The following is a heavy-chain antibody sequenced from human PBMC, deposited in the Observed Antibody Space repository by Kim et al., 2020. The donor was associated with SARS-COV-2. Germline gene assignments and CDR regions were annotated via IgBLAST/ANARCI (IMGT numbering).Heavy chain of an antibody. CDR3: ARDRAVIPAVIRANYFDY. CDR2: INPNDGST. Sequence: ASVKVSCKASGYTFTSYYMHWVRQAPGQGLEWMGIINPNDGSTTYAQKFQGRVTMTRDTSTSTVYMDLSSLRSEDTAVYYCARDRAVIPAVIRANYFDYWGQGTLVTVPS. CDR1: GYTFTSYY. V-gene: IGHV1-46*01. J-gene: IGHJ4*02. D-gene: IGHD2-2*02.